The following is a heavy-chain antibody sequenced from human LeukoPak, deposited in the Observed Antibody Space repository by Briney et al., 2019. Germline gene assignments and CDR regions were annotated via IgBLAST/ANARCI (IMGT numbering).Heavy chain of an antibody. V-gene: IGHV3-66*01. CDR1: GFTVSSNY. Sequence: GGSLRLSCAASGFTVSSNYMSWVRQAPGKGLEWVSVIYSGGSTYYADSVKGRFTISRDNAKNSLYLQMNSLRAEDTAVYYCARDPSFSSYDPYYFDYWGQGTLVTVSS. J-gene: IGHJ4*02. CDR3: ARDPSFSSYDPYYFDY. D-gene: IGHD3-16*01. CDR2: IYSGGST.